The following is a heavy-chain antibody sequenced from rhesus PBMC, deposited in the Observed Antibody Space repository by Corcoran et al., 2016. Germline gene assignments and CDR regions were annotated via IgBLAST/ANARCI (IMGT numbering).Heavy chain of an antibody. CDR2: VSGSGGST. D-gene: IGHD5-24*01. J-gene: IGHJ4*01. CDR3: ARERVGTGFY. Sequence: QVQLQESGPGLVKPSETLSLTCAVSGGSISSNYWSWIRQPPGKGLEWMGRVSGSGGSTATSPSLKSRVTLSTDTSKNQFSLKLSSVTAADTAVYYCARERVGTGFYWGQGVLVTVSS. CDR1: GGSISSNY. V-gene: IGHV4-173*01.